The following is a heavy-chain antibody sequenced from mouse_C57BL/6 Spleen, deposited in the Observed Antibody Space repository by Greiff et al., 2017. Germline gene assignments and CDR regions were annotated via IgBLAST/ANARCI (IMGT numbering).Heavy chain of an antibody. Sequence: ESGPGLVKPSQSLSLTCSVTGYSITSGYYWNWIRQFPGNKLEWMGYISYDGSNNYNPSLKNRISITRDTSKNQFFLKLNSVTTEDTATYYCAREVARYFDVWGTGTTVTVSS. V-gene: IGHV3-6*01. J-gene: IGHJ1*03. D-gene: IGHD1-1*01. CDR1: GYSITSGYY. CDR2: ISYDGSN. CDR3: AREVARYFDV.